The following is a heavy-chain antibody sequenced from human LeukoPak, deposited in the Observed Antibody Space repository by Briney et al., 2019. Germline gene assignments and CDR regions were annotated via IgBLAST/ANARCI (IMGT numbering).Heavy chain of an antibody. Sequence: PGGSLILSCAASGFTFSSYGMHWVRQAPGKGLEWVSSISSSSSYIYYADSVKGRFTISRDNAKNSLYLQMNSLRAEDTAVYYCARDNDLLLYFDWPLDYWGQGTLVTVSS. CDR2: ISSSSSYI. CDR1: GFTFSSYG. CDR3: ARDNDLLLYFDWPLDY. V-gene: IGHV3-21*01. D-gene: IGHD3-9*01. J-gene: IGHJ4*02.